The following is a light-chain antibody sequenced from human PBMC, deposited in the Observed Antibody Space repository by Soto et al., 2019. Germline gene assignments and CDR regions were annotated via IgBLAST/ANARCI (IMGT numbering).Light chain of an antibody. V-gene: IGKV2-28*01. Sequence: DIVMTQSPLSLPVTPGEPASISCRSSQSLLHSNGYNYLDWYLQKPGQSPQLLIYLGSNRASGVPDRFSGSGSGTDFTLQINRVEAEDVGVYYCMQALQTSITFGQGTRLEIK. CDR1: QSLLHSNGYNY. CDR2: LGS. J-gene: IGKJ5*01. CDR3: MQALQTSIT.